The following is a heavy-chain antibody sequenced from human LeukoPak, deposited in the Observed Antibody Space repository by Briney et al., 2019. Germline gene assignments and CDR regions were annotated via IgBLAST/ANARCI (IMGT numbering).Heavy chain of an antibody. CDR1: GFTFISYG. J-gene: IGHJ6*02. V-gene: IGHV3-48*04. CDR3: ASRGDLDYYYGMDV. Sequence: PGGSLRLSCETSGFTFISYGMHWVRQAPGKGLEWVSYISSSGSTIYYADSVKGRFTISRDNAKNSLYLQMNSLRAEDTAVYYCASRGDLDYYYGMDVWGQGTTVTVSS. CDR2: ISSSGSTI.